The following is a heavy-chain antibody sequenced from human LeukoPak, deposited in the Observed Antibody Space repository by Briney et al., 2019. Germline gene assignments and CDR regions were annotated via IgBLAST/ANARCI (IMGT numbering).Heavy chain of an antibody. CDR2: ISGSGGST. Sequence: PGGSLRLSCAASGFTFSSYAMSWLRQAPGQGLEWVSAISGSGGSTYYADSVKGRFTISRDNSKNTLYLQMNSLRAEDTAVYYCAKVMSSSSWRSQTGVDYWGQGTLVTVSS. CDR1: GFTFSSYA. CDR3: AKVMSSSSWRSQTGVDY. J-gene: IGHJ4*02. D-gene: IGHD6-13*01. V-gene: IGHV3-23*01.